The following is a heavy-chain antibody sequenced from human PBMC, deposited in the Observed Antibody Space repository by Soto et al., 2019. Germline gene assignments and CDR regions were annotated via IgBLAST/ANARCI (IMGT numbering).Heavy chain of an antibody. CDR3: ARKDKSGYFNWFDP. Sequence: GESLKISCRTSGYRFTSYRIAWVRQMPGKGLEWMGIIFPSDSDTRYSPSFQGQVTISADRSTSTVFLQWASLKASDTAVYFCARKDKSGYFNWFDPWGQGTLVTVSS. CDR1: GYRFTSYR. D-gene: IGHD3-22*01. V-gene: IGHV5-51*01. J-gene: IGHJ5*02. CDR2: IFPSDSDT.